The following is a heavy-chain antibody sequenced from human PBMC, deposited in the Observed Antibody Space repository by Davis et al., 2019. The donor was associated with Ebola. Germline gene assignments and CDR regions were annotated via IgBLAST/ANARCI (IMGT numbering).Heavy chain of an antibody. CDR2: IIPLLGVA. V-gene: IGHV1-69*04. CDR1: GYTFAAHY. J-gene: IGHJ4*02. Sequence: AASVKVSCKASGYTFAAHYIHWVRQAPGQGLEWMGRIIPLLGVANYAPKFQGRISLTADTSTSTVYLELSSLKFDDTAVYYCERGRYITTPALWGQGTLVTVSS. D-gene: IGHD2-15*01. CDR3: ERGRYITTPAL.